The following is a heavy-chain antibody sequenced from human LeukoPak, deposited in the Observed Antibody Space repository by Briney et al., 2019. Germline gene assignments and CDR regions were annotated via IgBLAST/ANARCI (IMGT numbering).Heavy chain of an antibody. CDR1: GFTFSSYE. CDR2: ISTSGSVI. Sequence: PGGSLRLSCTASGFTFSSYEMHWVRQAPGRGLEWVSYISTSGSVIYYAESVKGRFTISRDNAKNSVTLQMNSLRAEDTAVYYCARAWYPEYFQYWGQGTLVTVSS. D-gene: IGHD6-13*01. CDR3: ARAWYPEYFQY. V-gene: IGHV3-48*03. J-gene: IGHJ1*01.